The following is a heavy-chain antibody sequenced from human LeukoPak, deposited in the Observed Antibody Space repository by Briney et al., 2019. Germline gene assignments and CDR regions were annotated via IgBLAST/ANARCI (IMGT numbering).Heavy chain of an antibody. CDR2: FDPEDGET. D-gene: IGHD2-2*02. Sequence: ASVKVSCKVSGYTLTELSMHWVRQAPGKGLEWRGGFDPEDGETIYVQKFQGRVTMTEDTSTDTAYMELSSLRSEDTAVYYCATGASSYTAYFDYWGQGTLVTVSS. V-gene: IGHV1-24*01. CDR3: ATGASSYTAYFDY. J-gene: IGHJ4*02. CDR1: GYTLTELS.